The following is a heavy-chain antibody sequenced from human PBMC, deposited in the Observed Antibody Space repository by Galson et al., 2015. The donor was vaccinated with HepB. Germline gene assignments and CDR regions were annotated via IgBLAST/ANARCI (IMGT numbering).Heavy chain of an antibody. Sequence: SLRLSCAASGFTFSSYAMSWVRQAPGKGLEWVSSISGSGGNTYYADSVKGRFTISRDNSKNTLYLQMNSLRAEDTAVYYCAKDGQWLRPYYFDYWGQGTTVTVSS. CDR3: AKDGQWLRPYYFDY. CDR2: ISGSGGNT. D-gene: IGHD5-12*01. CDR1: GFTFSSYA. V-gene: IGHV3-23*01. J-gene: IGHJ4*03.